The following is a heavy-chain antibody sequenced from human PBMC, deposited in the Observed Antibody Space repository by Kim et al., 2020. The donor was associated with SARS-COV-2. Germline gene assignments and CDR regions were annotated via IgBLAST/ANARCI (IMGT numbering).Heavy chain of an antibody. J-gene: IGHJ4*02. D-gene: IGHD2-21*01. V-gene: IGHV3-23*01. CDR2: IDGSDGTT. CDR3: PKGGWGWSWEY. Sequence: GGSLRLSCTTSGFTFFGHAMSWVRQAPGKGLEWVSSIDGSDGTTYYVDSVKGRFSISRDDSRNTLYLQMSALRADDTATYYCPKGGWGWSWEYWGQGTPV. CDR1: GFTFFGHA.